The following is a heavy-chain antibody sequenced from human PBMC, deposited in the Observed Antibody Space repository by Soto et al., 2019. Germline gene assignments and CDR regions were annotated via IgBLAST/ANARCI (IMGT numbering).Heavy chain of an antibody. CDR1: GGSISHYY. CDR2: IYTGNT. CDR3: ARGNFYYYYGLDV. V-gene: IGHV4-59*01. Sequence: QVQLQESGPGLVKPSETLSLTCTVSGGSISHYYWTWIRQPPGKGLEWIGYIYTGNTNYSPSLLSRVTISVDPSKNQFSLKLSSVTVAVTALYYCARGNFYYYYGLDVWGQGTTVTVSS. J-gene: IGHJ6*02.